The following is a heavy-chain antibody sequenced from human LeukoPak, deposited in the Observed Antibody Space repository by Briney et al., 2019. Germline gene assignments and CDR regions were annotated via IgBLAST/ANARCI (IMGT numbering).Heavy chain of an antibody. D-gene: IGHD4-11*01. CDR2: INPSGGST. Sequence: GASVKVSCKASGYTFTNYYIHWVRQAPGQGLEWMGIINPSGGSTNFAQKFQGRVTMTTDTSTITVYMELSSLRSEDTAVYYCARWTTTYLDYWGQRTLVTVSS. CDR3: ARWTTTYLDY. V-gene: IGHV1-46*01. CDR1: GYTFTNYY. J-gene: IGHJ4*02.